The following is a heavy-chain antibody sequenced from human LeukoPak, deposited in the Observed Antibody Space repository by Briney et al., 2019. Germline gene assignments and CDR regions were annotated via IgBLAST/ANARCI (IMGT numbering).Heavy chain of an antibody. CDR2: IYSGGST. CDR1: GFTVSSNY. J-gene: IGHJ4*02. Sequence: PGGSLRLSCAASGFTVSSNYMSWVRQAPGKGLEWVSVIYSGGSTYYADSVKGRFTISRDNSKNTLYLQMNSLRAEDTAVYYCAKEAPGYCSGGSCYSPDYWGQGTLVTVSS. D-gene: IGHD2-15*01. CDR3: AKEAPGYCSGGSCYSPDY. V-gene: IGHV3-66*01.